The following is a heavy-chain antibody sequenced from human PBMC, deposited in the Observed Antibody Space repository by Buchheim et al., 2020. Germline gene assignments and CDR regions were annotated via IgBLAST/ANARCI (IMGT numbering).Heavy chain of an antibody. CDR3: AKDLFGYYDSSGYSRALDY. CDR1: GFTFSSYG. CDR2: IRYDGSNK. Sequence: QVQLVESGGGVVQPGRSLRLSCAASGFTFSSYGMHWVRQAPGKGLEWVAFIRYDGSNKYYADSVKGRFTISRDNSKNTPYLQMNSLRAEDTAVYYCAKDLFGYYDSSGYSRALDYWGQGTL. D-gene: IGHD3-22*01. J-gene: IGHJ4*02. V-gene: IGHV3-30*02.